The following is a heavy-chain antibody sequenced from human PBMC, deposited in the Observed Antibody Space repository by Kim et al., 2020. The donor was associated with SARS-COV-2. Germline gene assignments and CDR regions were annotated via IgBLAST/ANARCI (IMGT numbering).Heavy chain of an antibody. J-gene: IGHJ4*02. CDR1: GGSISSSSYY. Sequence: SETLSLTCTVSGGSISSSSYYWGWIRQPPGKGLEWIGSIYYSGSTYYNPSLKSRVTISVDTSKNQFSLKLSSVTAADTAVYYCARGSFGELFYWGQGTLVTVSS. V-gene: IGHV4-39*01. D-gene: IGHD3-10*01. CDR3: ARGSFGELFY. CDR2: IYYSGST.